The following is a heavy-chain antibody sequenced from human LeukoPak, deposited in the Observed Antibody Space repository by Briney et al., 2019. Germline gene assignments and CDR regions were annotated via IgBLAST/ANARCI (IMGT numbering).Heavy chain of an antibody. V-gene: IGHV1-18*01. CDR3: ARGSYDILTGVAHAFDI. CDR2: ISAYNGNT. CDR1: GYTFTSYG. D-gene: IGHD3-9*01. J-gene: IGHJ3*02. Sequence: ASVKVSCKASGYTFTSYGISWVRQAPGQGLEWMGWISAYNGNTNYAQKLQGRVTMTTDTSTSTAYMELRSLRSDDTAVYYCARGSYDILTGVAHAFDIWGQGTMVTVSS.